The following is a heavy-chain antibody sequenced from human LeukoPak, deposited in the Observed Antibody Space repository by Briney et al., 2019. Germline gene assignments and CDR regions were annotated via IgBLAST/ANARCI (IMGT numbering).Heavy chain of an antibody. Sequence: SETLSLTCAVYGGSFSGYYWSWIRHPPGKGLEWIGEINHSGSTNYNPSLKSRVTISVDTSKNQFSLKLSSVTAADTAVYHCARDSALAQAVIDYWGQGTLVTVSS. CDR3: ARDSALAQAVIDY. CDR1: GGSFSGYY. V-gene: IGHV4-34*01. D-gene: IGHD6-19*01. J-gene: IGHJ4*02. CDR2: INHSGST.